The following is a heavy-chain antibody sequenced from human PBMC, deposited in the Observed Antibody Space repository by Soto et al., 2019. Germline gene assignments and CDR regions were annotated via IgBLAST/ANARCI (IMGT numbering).Heavy chain of an antibody. V-gene: IGHV3-66*01. CDR3: ARDPYYGSGSYRGY. D-gene: IGHD3-10*01. CDR1: GFTVSSNY. CDR2: IYSGGST. Sequence: EVQLVESGGGLVQPGGSLRLSCAASGFTVSSNYMSWVRQAPGKGLEWVSVIYSGGSTYYADSVKGRFTISRDNSKNTLYLQRNSLRAEDTAVYYCARDPYYGSGSYRGYWGQGTLVTVSS. J-gene: IGHJ4*02.